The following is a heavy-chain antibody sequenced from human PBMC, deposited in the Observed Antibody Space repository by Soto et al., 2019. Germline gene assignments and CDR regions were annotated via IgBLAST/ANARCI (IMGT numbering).Heavy chain of an antibody. CDR1: GYTFTSYA. J-gene: IGHJ5*02. V-gene: IGHV1-3*01. CDR3: ARDSRRYSYGYGYNWFDP. Sequence: ASVKVSCKASGYTFTSYAMHWVRQAPGQRLEWMGWINAGNGNTKYSQKFQGRVTITRDTSASTAYMELSSLRSEDTAVYYCARDSRRYSYGYGYNWFDPWGQGTLVTVSS. D-gene: IGHD5-18*01. CDR2: INAGNGNT.